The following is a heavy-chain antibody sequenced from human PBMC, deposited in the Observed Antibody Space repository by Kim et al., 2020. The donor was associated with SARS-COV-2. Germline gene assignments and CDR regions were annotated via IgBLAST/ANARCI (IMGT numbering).Heavy chain of an antibody. Sequence: ASVKVSCKASGYTFTSYGISWVRQAPGQGLEWMGWISAYNVNTNYAQKLQGRVTMTTDTSTSTAYMELRSLRSDDTAVYYCARDRGTYYYGSGSYGDYWGQGTLVTVSS. V-gene: IGHV1-18*01. D-gene: IGHD3-10*01. J-gene: IGHJ4*02. CDR2: ISAYNVNT. CDR1: GYTFTSYG. CDR3: ARDRGTYYYGSGSYGDY.